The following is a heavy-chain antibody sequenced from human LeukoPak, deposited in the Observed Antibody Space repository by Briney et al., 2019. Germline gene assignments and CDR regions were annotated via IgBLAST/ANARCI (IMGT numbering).Heavy chain of an antibody. J-gene: IGHJ4*02. CDR2: INPNSGGT. D-gene: IGHD3-10*01. CDR3: ATSALREVRGVIKY. V-gene: IGHV1-2*02. Sequence: ASVKVSCKASGYTFTGYYMHWVRQAPGQGLEWMGWINPNSGGTNYAQKLQGRVTMTRDTSISTAYMELSRLRSDDTAVYYCATSALREVRGVIKYWGQGTLVTVSS. CDR1: GYTFTGYY.